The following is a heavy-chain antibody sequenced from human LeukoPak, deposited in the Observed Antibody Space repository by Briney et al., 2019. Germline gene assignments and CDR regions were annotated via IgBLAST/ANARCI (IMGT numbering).Heavy chain of an antibody. V-gene: IGHV3-15*01. Sequence: GGSLRLSCAASGFTFRNAWMSWVRQAPGKGLEWVGRIKSKIDGGTPDYDAPVKGRFTISRDESKNTVDLQMNSLKTKDTGVYYCTPISASVVGESFDYWGQGTQVTVSS. D-gene: IGHD2-15*01. J-gene: IGHJ4*02. CDR2: IKSKIDGGTP. CDR1: GFTFRNAW. CDR3: TPISASVVGESFDY.